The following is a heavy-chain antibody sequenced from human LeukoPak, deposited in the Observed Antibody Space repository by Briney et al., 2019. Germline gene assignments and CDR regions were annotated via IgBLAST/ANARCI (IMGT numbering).Heavy chain of an antibody. CDR2: LHYTGST. CDR3: VRLQSYYYHYMDV. Sequence: PSETLSLTCTVSGGSTSTSLNYWGWIRQPPGKGLEWIGSLHYTGSTYSNPSLKGRVTISVDTSKNQFALRLSSVTATDTAVYFCVRLQSYYYHYMDVWGRGTTVTVSS. CDR1: GGSTSTSLNY. J-gene: IGHJ6*03. V-gene: IGHV4-39*01.